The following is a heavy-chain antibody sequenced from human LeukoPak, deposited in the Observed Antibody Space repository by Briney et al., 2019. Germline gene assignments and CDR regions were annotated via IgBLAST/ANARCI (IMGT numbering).Heavy chain of an antibody. CDR1: GYTFTSYG. J-gene: IGHJ4*02. Sequence: ASVKVSCKASGYTFTSYGISWVRQAPGQGLEWMGWISTYNGDTDYTQKLQGRVTMTTETSTSTAYMELRSLRSDDTAVYYCARDPGQYYDILTGYYTPYYFDYWGQGTLVTVSS. CDR3: ARDPGQYYDILTGYYTPYYFDY. D-gene: IGHD3-9*01. V-gene: IGHV1-18*01. CDR2: ISTYNGDT.